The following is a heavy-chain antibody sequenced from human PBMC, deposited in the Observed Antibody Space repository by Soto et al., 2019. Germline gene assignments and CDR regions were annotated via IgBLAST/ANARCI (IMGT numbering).Heavy chain of an antibody. CDR2: ISASGGTT. CDR3: ARGAVMPDS. D-gene: IGHD3-16*01. Sequence: PGGSLRLSCAASGFTFDSFAMTWVRQAPGKGREWVSAISASGGTTFYADSVKGRFTISRDSSKNTLYLQMNSLRAEDTALYYCARGAVMPDSWGQGTLVTVSS. J-gene: IGHJ4*02. V-gene: IGHV3-23*01. CDR1: GFTFDSFA.